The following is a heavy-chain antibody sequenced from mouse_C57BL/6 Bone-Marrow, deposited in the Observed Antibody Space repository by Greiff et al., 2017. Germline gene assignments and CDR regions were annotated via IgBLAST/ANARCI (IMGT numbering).Heavy chain of an antibody. CDR2: IYPGSGST. CDR1: GYTFTSYW. Sequence: QVQLQQPGAELVKPGASVKMSCKASGYTFTSYWITWVKQRPGQGLEWIGDIYPGSGSTNYNEKFKSKATLTVDTSSSTAYMQLSSLTSEDSAVYYCARWRPYYYGRSWFAYWGQGTLVTVSA. CDR3: ARWRPYYYGRSWFAY. V-gene: IGHV1-55*01. D-gene: IGHD1-1*01. J-gene: IGHJ3*01.